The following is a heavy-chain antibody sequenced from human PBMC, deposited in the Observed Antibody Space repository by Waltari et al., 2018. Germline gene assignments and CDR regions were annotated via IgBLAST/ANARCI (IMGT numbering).Heavy chain of an antibody. Sequence: QVQLVESGGGVVQPGGSLRLSCAASGFTFSNYGMHWVRQAPGKGLQWVALIQYDGRNKDYAESGKGRFTISRDNSKNTLYLQMDSLRAEDTALYYCAKWYGGDYYFDYWGQGTLVTVSS. V-gene: IGHV3-30*02. D-gene: IGHD1-26*01. CDR2: IQYDGRNK. J-gene: IGHJ4*02. CDR1: GFTFSNYG. CDR3: AKWYGGDYYFDY.